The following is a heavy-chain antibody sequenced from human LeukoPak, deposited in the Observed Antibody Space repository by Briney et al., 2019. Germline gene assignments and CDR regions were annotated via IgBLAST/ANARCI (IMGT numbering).Heavy chain of an antibody. J-gene: IGHJ5*02. D-gene: IGHD3-16*01. CDR2: INPNSGCT. CDR1: GYTFTGYY. V-gene: IGHV1-2*02. CDR3: ARDQGGTYWFDP. Sequence: GASVKVSCKASGYTFTGYYIHWVRQAPGQGLQCMGWINPNSGCTNYAQKFQGRVTMTRDTSISTGYMELSRLKSDDTAVYYCARDQGGTYWFDPWGQGTLVTVSS.